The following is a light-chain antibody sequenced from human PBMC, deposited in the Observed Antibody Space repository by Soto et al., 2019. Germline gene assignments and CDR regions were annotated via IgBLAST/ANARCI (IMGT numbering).Light chain of an antibody. J-gene: IGKJ1*01. CDR2: KAS. CDR1: QSISSW. CDR3: QQARA. Sequence: DIQMTQSPSTLSASVGDRVTITCRASQSISSWLARYQQKPGKAPKLMIYKASSLESGVPSRFSGNGSGTEFILTISSLQPDDFATYYGQQARAFDQGNNVEIK. V-gene: IGKV1-5*03.